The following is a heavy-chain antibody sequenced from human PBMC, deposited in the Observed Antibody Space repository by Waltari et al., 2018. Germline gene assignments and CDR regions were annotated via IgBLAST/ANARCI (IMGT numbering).Heavy chain of an antibody. D-gene: IGHD3-22*01. J-gene: IGHJ4*02. CDR1: GGPFSSYA. Sequence: QVQLVQSGAEVKKPGSSVKVSCKASGGPFSSYAISWVRQAPGQGLEWRGRIIPIFGTANYAQKFQGRVTITADESTSTAYMELSSLRSEDTAVYYCAHTADYYDSSGYYLGYWGQGTLVTVSS. CDR3: AHTADYYDSSGYYLGY. CDR2: IIPIFGTA. V-gene: IGHV1-69*15.